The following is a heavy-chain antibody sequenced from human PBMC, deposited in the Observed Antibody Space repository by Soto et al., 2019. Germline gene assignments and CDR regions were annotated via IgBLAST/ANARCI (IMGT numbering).Heavy chain of an antibody. J-gene: IGHJ6*03. V-gene: IGHV3-64*01. CDR2: ISSNGVGT. Sequence: PGGARRLSCAASGGILSGYAMDVGRQAPGKGLEYVSGISSNGVGTYYANSVQGRLTISRDNSKNTVYLQMGSLRPEDMAVYYCARRARPDFYYMDVWGKGTTVTVSS. D-gene: IGHD6-6*01. CDR3: ARRARPDFYYMDV. CDR1: GGILSGYA.